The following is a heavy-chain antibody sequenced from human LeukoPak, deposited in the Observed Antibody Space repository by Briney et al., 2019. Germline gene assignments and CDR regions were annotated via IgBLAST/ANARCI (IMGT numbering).Heavy chain of an antibody. CDR3: ARSAKQYSSSVIYSSYYYMDV. CDR1: GGTFSSYA. Sequence: WASVKVSCKASGGTFSSYAISWVRQAPGQGLEWMGGIIPIFGTANYAQKFQGRVTITTDESTSTAYMELSSLRSDDTAVYYCARSAKQYSSSVIYSSYYYMDVWGKGTTVTVSS. D-gene: IGHD6-6*01. J-gene: IGHJ6*03. V-gene: IGHV1-69*05. CDR2: IIPIFGTA.